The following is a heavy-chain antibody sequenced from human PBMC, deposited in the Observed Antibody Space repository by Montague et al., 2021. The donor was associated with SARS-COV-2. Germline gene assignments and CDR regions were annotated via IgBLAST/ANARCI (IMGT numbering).Heavy chain of an antibody. D-gene: IGHD6-19*01. J-gene: IGHJ4*02. CDR3: ATQEDPSGWIPGPFDF. CDR2: MYYRWST. V-gene: IGHV4-39*01. CDR1: GGSISSSTYY. Sequence: SETLSLTCTVSGGSISSSTYYWAWLRQPPGKGLEWIVSMYYRWSTYYYPSLKSRVFISFDTTKKQLSLILTSVTAADTAVSYCATQEDPSGWIPGPFDFWGQGTLLSVSS.